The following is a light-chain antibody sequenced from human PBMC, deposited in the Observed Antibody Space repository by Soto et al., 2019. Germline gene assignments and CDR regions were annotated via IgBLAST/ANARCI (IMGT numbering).Light chain of an antibody. J-gene: IGKJ2*01. Sequence: EIVMTQSPATLSVSPGERATLYCKASQRISSNLAWYQQKPGQPPRLLIYGASTRASGIPARFSGSGSGTEFTLTISGLQSEDFALYSCQQYNIWPPYTFGQGPKLEIK. CDR1: QRISSN. V-gene: IGKV3-15*01. CDR3: QQYNIWPPYT. CDR2: GAS.